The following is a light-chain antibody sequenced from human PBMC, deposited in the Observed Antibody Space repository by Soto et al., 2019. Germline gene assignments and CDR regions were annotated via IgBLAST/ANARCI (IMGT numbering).Light chain of an antibody. CDR2: GAS. CDR1: QSVSSN. J-gene: IGKJ5*01. CDR3: QQYNNWPPIT. Sequence: TQSPVTLSLSPREIATLSCRASQSVSSNFLAWYQEKLGQAPRLRLYGASTRATGIPARFSGSGSATEFTLTISSLQSEDFAVYYCQQYNNWPPITFGQGTRLEI. V-gene: IGKV3D-15*01.